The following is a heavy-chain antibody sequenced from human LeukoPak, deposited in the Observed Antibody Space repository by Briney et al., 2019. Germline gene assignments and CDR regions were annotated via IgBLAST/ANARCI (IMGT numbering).Heavy chain of an antibody. Sequence: SETLSLTCAVYGGSFSGYYWSWIRQPPGKGLEWIGEINHSGGTNYNPSLKSRVTISVDTSKNQFSLKLSSVTAADTAVYYCARGPLYYDILTSYYTTTIEGWFGYWGQGTLVTVSS. J-gene: IGHJ4*02. CDR2: INHSGGT. CDR3: ARGPLYYDILTSYYTTTIEGWFGY. CDR1: GGSFSGYY. V-gene: IGHV4-34*01. D-gene: IGHD3-9*01.